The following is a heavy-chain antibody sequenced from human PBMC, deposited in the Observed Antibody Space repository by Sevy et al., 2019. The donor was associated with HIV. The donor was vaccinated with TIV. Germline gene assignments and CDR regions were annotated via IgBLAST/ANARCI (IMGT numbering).Heavy chain of an antibody. V-gene: IGHV3-30*02. CDR2: TRYDGTIK. CDR1: GFTFSRSG. Sequence: GGSLRLSCAATGFTFSRSGMHWVRQAPGKGLEWVSFTRYDGTIKNYADSVKGRFTISRDNSKNTLYLQMNSLRADDTAVYYCAKMGSTMVTTSDAFDLWGQGTMVTVSS. CDR3: AKMGSTMVTTSDAFDL. J-gene: IGHJ3*01. D-gene: IGHD4-17*01.